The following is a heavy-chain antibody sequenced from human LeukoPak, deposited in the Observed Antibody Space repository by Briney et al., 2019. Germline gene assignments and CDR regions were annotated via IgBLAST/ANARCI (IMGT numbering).Heavy chain of an antibody. CDR3: ASTRGTRFDY. CDR1: GGSISSYY. V-gene: IGHV4-59*08. D-gene: IGHD2-15*01. CDR2: IYYSGST. J-gene: IGHJ4*02. Sequence: SETLSLTCTVSGGSISSYYWSWIRQPPGKGLEWIGYIYYSGSTNYDPSLKSRVTISVDTSKNQFSLKLSSVTAADTAVYYCASTRGTRFDYWGQGTLVTVSS.